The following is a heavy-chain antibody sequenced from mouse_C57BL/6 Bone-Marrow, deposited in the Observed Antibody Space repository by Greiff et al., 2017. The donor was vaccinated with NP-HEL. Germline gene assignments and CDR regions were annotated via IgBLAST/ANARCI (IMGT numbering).Heavy chain of an antibody. CDR2: IDPEDGDT. CDR3: LITTVVATETGDYFDY. D-gene: IGHD1-1*01. Sequence: EVKLMESGAELVRPGASVKLSCTASGFNIKDYYMHWVKQRPEQGLEWIGRIDPEDGDTEYAPKFQGKATMTADTSSNTAYLQLSSLTSEDTAVYYCLITTVVATETGDYFDYWGQGTTLTVSS. CDR1: GFNIKDYY. V-gene: IGHV14-1*01. J-gene: IGHJ2*01.